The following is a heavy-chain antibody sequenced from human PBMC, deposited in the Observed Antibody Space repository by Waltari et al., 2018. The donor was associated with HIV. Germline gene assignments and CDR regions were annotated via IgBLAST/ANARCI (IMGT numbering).Heavy chain of an antibody. J-gene: IGHJ5*02. D-gene: IGHD5-18*01. CDR1: GGSLSGSY. CDR2: INHSGTT. Sequence: QVQLHQWGAGLLEPSETLSLTCAVYGGSLSGSYWSWIRQPPGKGLEWIGEINHSGTTHYNPSLKSRVTISVDTSKNQFSLMLNSVTAADTAVFFCAKKDDYGYDGFDLWGQGTLVTVSS. CDR3: AKKDDYGYDGFDL. V-gene: IGHV4-34*01.